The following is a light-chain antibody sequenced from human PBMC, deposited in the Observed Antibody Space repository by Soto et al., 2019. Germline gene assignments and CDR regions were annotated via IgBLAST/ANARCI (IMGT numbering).Light chain of an antibody. Sequence: EIVLTQSPGTLSLSPGERTTLSCRASQSGSGTYLAWYQQKPGQAPRLLIYDASSRATGIPDRFSGSGSGTDFTLTINRLEPEDYAVYYCQQYGSSPITFGQGTRLAIK. V-gene: IGKV3-20*01. CDR3: QQYGSSPIT. CDR2: DAS. J-gene: IGKJ5*01. CDR1: QSGSGTY.